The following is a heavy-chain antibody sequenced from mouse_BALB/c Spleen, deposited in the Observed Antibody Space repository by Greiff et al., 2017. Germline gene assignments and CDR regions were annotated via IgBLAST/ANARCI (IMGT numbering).Heavy chain of an antibody. CDR3: ARYYYGSRYYFDY. CDR2: ISSGGGST. J-gene: IGHJ2*01. D-gene: IGHD1-1*01. V-gene: IGHV5-12-1*01. CDR1: GFAFSSYD. Sequence: EVKLVESGGGLVKPGGSLKLSCAASGFAFSSYDMSWVRQTPEKRLEWVAYISSGGGSTYYPDTVKGRFTISRDNAKNTLYLQMSSLKSEDTAMYYCARYYYGSRYYFDYWGQGTTLTVSS.